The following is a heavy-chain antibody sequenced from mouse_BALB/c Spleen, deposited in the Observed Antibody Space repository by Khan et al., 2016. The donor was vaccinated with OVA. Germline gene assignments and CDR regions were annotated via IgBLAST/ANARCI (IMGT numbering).Heavy chain of an antibody. CDR2: IWSGGST. CDR1: GFSLTSYG. J-gene: IGHJ3*01. V-gene: IGHV2-2*02. CDR3: ARNYDDDEGLAY. D-gene: IGHD2-4*01. Sequence: QVQLKESGPGLVQPSQSLSITCTVSGFSLTSYGVHWVRQPPGKGLEWLGVIWSGGSTDYNAAFISRLSISKDNSKSQVFFKMNSLQANDTAIYCCARNYDDDEGLAYWGQGTLVTVSA.